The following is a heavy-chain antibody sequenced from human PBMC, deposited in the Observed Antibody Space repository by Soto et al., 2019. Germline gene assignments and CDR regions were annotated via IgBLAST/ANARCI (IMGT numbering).Heavy chain of an antibody. CDR2: IWYDGSKT. D-gene: IGHD4-4*01. J-gene: IGHJ4*02. Sequence: QVQLVESGGGVVQPGRSLRLSCAASGFSFSHYGMFWVRQAPGKGLEWVAMIWYDGSKTYYADSVKGRRTISRDNSKNTRYLQMDSLRAEDTALYYGARVGTVPVLNDLDSGGQGNLVTVSS. CDR3: ARVGTVPVLNDLDS. V-gene: IGHV3-33*01. CDR1: GFSFSHYG.